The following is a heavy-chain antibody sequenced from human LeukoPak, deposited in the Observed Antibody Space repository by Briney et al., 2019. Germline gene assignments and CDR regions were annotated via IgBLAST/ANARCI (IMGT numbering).Heavy chain of an antibody. CDR2: ISSGGTTM. Sequence: GGSLRLSCAASGFTFSSCEMNWVRQAPGKGLEWVSYISSGGTTMYYADSVKGRFTISRDNAKNSLYLQMNSLRAEDTAVYYCAAGNLRSYCGGDCRDYWGQGTLVTVSS. CDR1: GFTFSSCE. J-gene: IGHJ4*02. V-gene: IGHV3-48*03. CDR3: AAGNLRSYCGGDCRDY. D-gene: IGHD2-21*02.